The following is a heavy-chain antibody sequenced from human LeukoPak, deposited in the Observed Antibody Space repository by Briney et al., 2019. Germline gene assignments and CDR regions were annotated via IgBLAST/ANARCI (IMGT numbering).Heavy chain of an antibody. D-gene: IGHD5-24*01. CDR3: ARVPLPRDGPYFDY. Sequence: SVKVSCKASGGTFSSYAISWVRQAPGQGLEWMGGIIPIFGTANYAQKFQGRVTITADESTSTAYMELSSLRSEDTAVYYCARVPLPRDGPYFDYWGQGTLVTVSS. J-gene: IGHJ4*02. V-gene: IGHV1-69*13. CDR2: IIPIFGTA. CDR1: GGTFSSYA.